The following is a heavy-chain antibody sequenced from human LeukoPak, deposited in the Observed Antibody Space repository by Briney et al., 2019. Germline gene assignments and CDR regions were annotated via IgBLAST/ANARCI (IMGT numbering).Heavy chain of an antibody. J-gene: IGHJ4*02. CDR2: ISSSSSYI. CDR1: GFTFSSYS. Sequence: GGSLRLSCAASGFTFSSYSMNWVRQAPGKGLEWVSSISSSSSYIYYADSVKGRFTISRDNAKNSLYLQMNSLRAEDTAVYYCARDWYCSSTSCPLDYWGQETLVTVSS. CDR3: ARDWYCSSTSCPLDY. V-gene: IGHV3-21*01. D-gene: IGHD2-2*01.